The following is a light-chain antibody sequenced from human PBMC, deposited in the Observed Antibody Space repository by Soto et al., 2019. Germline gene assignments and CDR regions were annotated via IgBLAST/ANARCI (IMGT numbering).Light chain of an antibody. Sequence: QSVLTHPASLSGAPVQSITISCTGSSSDVGGYYYVSWYQHHPGKAPKLMIYQVSNRPSGVSNRFSGSKSGNTASLTISGLQAEDEADYYCSSYTSSNTFYVFGTGTKV. CDR2: QVS. CDR1: SSDVGGYYY. CDR3: SSYTSSNTFYV. V-gene: IGLV2-14*01. J-gene: IGLJ1*01.